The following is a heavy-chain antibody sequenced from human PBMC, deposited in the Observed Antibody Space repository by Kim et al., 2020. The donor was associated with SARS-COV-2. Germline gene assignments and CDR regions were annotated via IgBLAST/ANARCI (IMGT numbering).Heavy chain of an antibody. CDR3: AKNKERIIAAAGRYYFDY. J-gene: IGHJ4*02. CDR1: GFTFSSYG. Sequence: GGSLRLSCAASGFTFSSYGMHWVRQAPGKGLEWVAVISYDGSNKYYADSVKGRFTISRDNSKNTLYLQMNSLRAEDTAVYYCAKNKERIIAAAGRYYFDYWGQGTLVTVSS. D-gene: IGHD6-13*01. V-gene: IGHV3-30*18. CDR2: ISYDGSNK.